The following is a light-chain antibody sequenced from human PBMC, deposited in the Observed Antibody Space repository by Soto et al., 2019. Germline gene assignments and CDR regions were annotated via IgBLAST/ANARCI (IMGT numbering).Light chain of an antibody. J-gene: IGKJ1*01. CDR3: QQYGSSLWT. V-gene: IGKV3-20*01. Sequence: EIVLTQSPGTLSLSPGERATLSCRASQSVSSSYLAWYQQKPGQAPRLHIYGASNRATGIPDRFSGSGSGTDFTLTISRLEPEDFAVYYCQQYGSSLWTFGQGTKVEIK. CDR2: GAS. CDR1: QSVSSSY.